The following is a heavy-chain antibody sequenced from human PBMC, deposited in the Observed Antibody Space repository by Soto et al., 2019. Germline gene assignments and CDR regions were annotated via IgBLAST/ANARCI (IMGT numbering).Heavy chain of an antibody. J-gene: IGHJ4*02. D-gene: IGHD3-22*01. V-gene: IGHV3-13*04. Sequence: GGSLRLSCAASGFTFSSYDMHWVRQATGKGLEWVSSIGTAGDTFYPGSVKGRFSISRENAKNSLYLQMNSLRAGDTAVYYCARVSADSSGYSFDYGGQGTLVTVSS. CDR2: IGTAGDT. CDR1: GFTFSSYD. CDR3: ARVSADSSGYSFDY.